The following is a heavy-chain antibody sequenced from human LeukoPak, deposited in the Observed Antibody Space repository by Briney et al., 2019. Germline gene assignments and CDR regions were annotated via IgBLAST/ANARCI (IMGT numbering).Heavy chain of an antibody. J-gene: IGHJ5*02. CDR1: GYTFTGYY. CDR3: ASKGYCSSTSCYGFDP. D-gene: IGHD2-2*01. V-gene: IGHV1-2*02. CDR2: INPNSGGT. Sequence: ASVKVSCKASGYTFTGYYMHWVRPAPGQGLEWMGWINPNSGGTNYAQKFQGRVTMTRDTSISTAYMELSRLRSDDTAVYYGASKGYCSSTSCYGFDPWGQGTLVTVSS.